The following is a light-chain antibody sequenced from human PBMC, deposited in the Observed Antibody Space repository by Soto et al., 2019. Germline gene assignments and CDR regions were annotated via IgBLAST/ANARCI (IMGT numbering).Light chain of an antibody. Sequence: QSALTQPPSVSGSPGQSVTISCTGTSSDVGSYNRVSWYQQPTGTAPKLMIYEVSNRPSGVPDRFSGSKSGNTASLTISGLQAEDEADYYCSSYTSSSVVFGGGTKLTVL. J-gene: IGLJ2*01. V-gene: IGLV2-18*02. CDR3: SSYTSSSVV. CDR2: EVS. CDR1: SSDVGSYNR.